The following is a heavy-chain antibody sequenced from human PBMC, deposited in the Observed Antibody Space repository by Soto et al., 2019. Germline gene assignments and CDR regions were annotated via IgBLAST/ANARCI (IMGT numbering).Heavy chain of an antibody. D-gene: IGHD3-16*02. J-gene: IGHJ4*02. CDR3: AHTGDWRYYFYF. Sequence: QITLKESGPTLVHPTQTLTLTCTFSGFSLTTSGEAVAWIRQPPGKALEWLALIFWDDDDRYSPSLRNILTITKDTSANQVVLTMTDIDPVPTGTYSCAHTGDWRYYFYFWGQGTLVTVSS. CDR2: IFWDDDD. CDR1: GFSLTTSGEA. V-gene: IGHV2-5*02.